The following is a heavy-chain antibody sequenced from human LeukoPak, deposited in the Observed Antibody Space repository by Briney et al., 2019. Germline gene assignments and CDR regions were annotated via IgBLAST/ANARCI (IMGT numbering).Heavy chain of an antibody. CDR2: ISGSGGST. Sequence: PGESLRLSCAASGFTFSSYAMSWVRQAPGKGLEWVSAISGSGGSTYYADSVKGRFTISRDNSKNTLYLQMNSLRAEDTAVYYCAKGPRVTMVVVVIPTFDYWGQGTLVTVSS. J-gene: IGHJ4*02. V-gene: IGHV3-23*01. D-gene: IGHD3-22*01. CDR3: AKGPRVTMVVVVIPTFDY. CDR1: GFTFSSYA.